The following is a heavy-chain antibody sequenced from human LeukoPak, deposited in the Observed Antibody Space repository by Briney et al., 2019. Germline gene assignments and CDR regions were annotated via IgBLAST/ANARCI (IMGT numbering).Heavy chain of an antibody. CDR1: GFTFSSYG. CDR2: IRYDGSNK. V-gene: IGHV3-30*02. CDR3: AKEDPFTYTCDT. Sequence: PGGSLRLSCAASGFTFSSYGMHWVRQAPGQGLEGVAFIRYDGSNKYYADSVKGRFTISRDNSKNTLYLQMNSLRAEDTAVYYCAKEDPFTYTCDTWGQGTMVTVSS. D-gene: IGHD4-11*01. J-gene: IGHJ3*02.